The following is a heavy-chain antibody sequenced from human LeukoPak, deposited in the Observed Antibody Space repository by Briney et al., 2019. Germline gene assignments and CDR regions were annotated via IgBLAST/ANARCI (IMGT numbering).Heavy chain of an antibody. CDR3: AKDFGYFDWLLFFDY. CDR1: GFTISSYG. Sequence: GGSLRLSCAASGFTISSYGIHWVRQAPGKGLEWVAVISYDGSNKYYADSVKGRFTISRDNSKNTLYLQMNSLRAEDTAVYYCAKDFGYFDWLLFFDYWGQGTLVTVSS. CDR2: ISYDGSNK. V-gene: IGHV3-30*18. D-gene: IGHD3-9*01. J-gene: IGHJ4*02.